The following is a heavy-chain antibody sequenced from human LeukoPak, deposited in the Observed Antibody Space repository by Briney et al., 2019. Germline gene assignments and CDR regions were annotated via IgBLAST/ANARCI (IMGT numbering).Heavy chain of an antibody. CDR2: IYSRGST. D-gene: IGHD6-19*01. Sequence: PSETLSLTCTVSGGSISSYYWSWIRQPAGKGLEWIGRIYSRGSTNYNPSLQSRVTMSVDTSKNQISLKLNSVTAADTAVYYCARDPMAGTFRAFDSWGQGTMVTASS. CDR3: ARDPMAGTFRAFDS. J-gene: IGHJ3*02. CDR1: GGSISSYY. V-gene: IGHV4-4*07.